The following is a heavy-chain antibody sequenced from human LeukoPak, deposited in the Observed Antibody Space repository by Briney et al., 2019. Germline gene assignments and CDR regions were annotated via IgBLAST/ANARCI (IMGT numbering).Heavy chain of an antibody. D-gene: IGHD3-10*02. CDR1: GFTVSSYE. J-gene: IGHJ6*04. Sequence: PGGSLRLSCAASGFTVSSYEMNWVRQAPGKGLEWVSYISSSGSTIYYADSVKSRFTISRDNAKNSLYLQMNSLRAEDTAVYYCAELGITMIGGVWGKGTTVTISS. V-gene: IGHV3-48*03. CDR3: AELGITMIGGV. CDR2: ISSSGSTI.